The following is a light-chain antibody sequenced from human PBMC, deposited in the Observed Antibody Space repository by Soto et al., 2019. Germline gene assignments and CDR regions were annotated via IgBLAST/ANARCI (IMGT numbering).Light chain of an antibody. Sequence: DIQMTQSPSTLSASVRDRVTITCRASQSISWWLAWYQQKPGKAPKLLIYKASSLESGVPSRFSGSGSGTEFTLTINSLQADDFATYYCQQHNSCSITFGQGTRLEIK. CDR1: QSISWW. V-gene: IGKV1-5*03. J-gene: IGKJ5*01. CDR2: KAS. CDR3: QQHNSCSIT.